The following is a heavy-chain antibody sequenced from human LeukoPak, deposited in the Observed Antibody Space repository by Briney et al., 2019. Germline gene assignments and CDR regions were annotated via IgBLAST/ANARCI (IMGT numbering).Heavy chain of an antibody. D-gene: IGHD3-3*01. CDR3: AGTYDYDAFDI. J-gene: IGHJ3*02. CDR1: GFTVSSNY. CDR2: IYSGGST. Sequence: GGSLRLSCAASGFTVSSNYMSWVRQAPGKGLEWVSVIYSGGSTYYADSVKGRFTISRDNSKNTLYLQMHSLRAEDTAVYYCAGTYDYDAFDIWGQGTMVTVSS. V-gene: IGHV3-53*01.